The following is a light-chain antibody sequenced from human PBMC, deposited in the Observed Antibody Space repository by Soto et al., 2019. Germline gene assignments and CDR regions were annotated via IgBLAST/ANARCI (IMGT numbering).Light chain of an antibody. Sequence: NFMLTQPHSVSEWPGKTVTISCTRSSGSIASNYVQWYQQRPGSAPTPVIYEDNERPSGVPDRFSGSIDSSSNSASLTISGLKTDDEADYYCQSYHSGNVVFGGGTKLTVL. CDR3: QSYHSGNVV. CDR2: EDN. J-gene: IGLJ2*01. V-gene: IGLV6-57*04. CDR1: SGSIASNY.